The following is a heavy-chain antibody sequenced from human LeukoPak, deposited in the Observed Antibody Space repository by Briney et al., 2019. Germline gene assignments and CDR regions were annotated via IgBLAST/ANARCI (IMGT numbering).Heavy chain of an antibody. Sequence: GGSLRLSCAASGFTFSSYAVHWVRQAPGKGLEWVAVISYDGSNKYYADSVKGRFTISRDNSKNTLYLQMNSLRAEDTAVYYCARDPVYYYYYMDVWGKGTTVTVSS. J-gene: IGHJ6*03. V-gene: IGHV3-30*04. CDR1: GFTFSSYA. CDR2: ISYDGSNK. CDR3: ARDPVYYYYYMDV.